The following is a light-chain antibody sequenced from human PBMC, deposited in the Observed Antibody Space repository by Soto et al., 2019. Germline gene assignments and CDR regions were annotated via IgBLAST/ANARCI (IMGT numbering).Light chain of an antibody. Sequence: DIQVTQSPSTLSASLGDRVTITCRASQIISNSLAWYQQKPGRAPKLLIYDASNSMVGGLESRFSGSGSGTEFTLSTSDLQPDYFATYYCQQYHNYITFGGGTRVEVK. CDR3: QQYHNYIT. CDR1: QIISNS. J-gene: IGKJ4*01. CDR2: DASN. V-gene: IGKV1-5*01.